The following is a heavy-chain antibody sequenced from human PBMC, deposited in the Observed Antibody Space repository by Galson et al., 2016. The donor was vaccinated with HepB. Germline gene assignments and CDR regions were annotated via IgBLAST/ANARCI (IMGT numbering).Heavy chain of an antibody. CDR3: AKDRGWLRYTSDGIDV. D-gene: IGHD5-12*01. V-gene: IGHV3-30*18. CDR2: ISYDGRDK. Sequence: SLRLSCAVSGFKFSGYAMHWARQAAGKGLECVAVISYDGRDKYYADSVKGRFTISRDNSKNTLDLQMNSLRTEDTALYYCAKDRGWLRYTSDGIDVWGQGTTVTVPS. CDR1: GFKFSGYA. J-gene: IGHJ3*01.